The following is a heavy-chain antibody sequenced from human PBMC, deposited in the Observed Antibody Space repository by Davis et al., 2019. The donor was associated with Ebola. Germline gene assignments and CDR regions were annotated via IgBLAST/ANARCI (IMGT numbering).Heavy chain of an antibody. CDR1: GFTFSRDW. Sequence: PGGSLRLSCVGSGFTFSRDWMTWLRQAPRKGLEWVANIKQDGSEKYYVDSVKGRFTISRDNAKNSVFLQMNSLRVEDTAMYYCAGDGVAAASDYWGQGTLVTVSS. V-gene: IGHV3-7*01. J-gene: IGHJ4*02. CDR2: IKQDGSEK. CDR3: AGDGVAAASDY. D-gene: IGHD2-2*01.